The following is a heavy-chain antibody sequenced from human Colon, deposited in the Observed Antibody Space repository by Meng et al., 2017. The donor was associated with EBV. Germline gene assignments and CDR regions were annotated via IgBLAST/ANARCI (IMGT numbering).Heavy chain of an antibody. CDR2: IINDGSGT. CDR3: AGPLVGPANLGY. D-gene: IGHD1-26*01. J-gene: IGHJ4*02. Sequence: EVQLGVSGGGSVQPGGSLRLPCAASGFSFSDYWWHWVRQAPGKGLEWVSRIINDGSGTNYADSVKGRFTISRDNAKNTLYLQMNSLRADDTAVYYCAGPLVGPANLGYWGQGILGTVSS. CDR1: GFSFSDYW. V-gene: IGHV3-74*01.